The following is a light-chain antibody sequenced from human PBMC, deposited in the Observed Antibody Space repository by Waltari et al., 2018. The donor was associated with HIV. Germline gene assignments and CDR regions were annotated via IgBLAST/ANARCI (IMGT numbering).Light chain of an antibody. V-gene: IGKV4-1*01. CDR3: QQYYTLPLT. CDR1: QSVLFTSNDKDY. CDR2: WAS. J-gene: IGKJ4*01. Sequence: DIKLTQSPDSLTVSLGDRATINCKSSQSVLFTSNDKDYLAWYQQKPGQPPKLLLYWASTQESGVPDRFSGSWSGTEFTLTIDSLQAEDVAVYYCQQYYTLPLTFGGGTKVEIK.